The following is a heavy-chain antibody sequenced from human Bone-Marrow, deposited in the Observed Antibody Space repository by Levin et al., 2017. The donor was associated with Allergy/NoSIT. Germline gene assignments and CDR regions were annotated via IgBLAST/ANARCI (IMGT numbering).Heavy chain of an antibody. CDR3: AREMAETAADTFDI. J-gene: IGHJ3*02. Sequence: ASVKVSCKASGYTFDFYGLSWVRQAPGQGLEWMGWISPYNGNTKYAQQLLGRVTMTADTSTSTAYMELMSLRSDDTAVYYCAREMAETAADTFDIWGQGTMVIVSS. D-gene: IGHD2-8*01. V-gene: IGHV1-18*01. CDR1: GYTFDFYG. CDR2: ISPYNGNT.